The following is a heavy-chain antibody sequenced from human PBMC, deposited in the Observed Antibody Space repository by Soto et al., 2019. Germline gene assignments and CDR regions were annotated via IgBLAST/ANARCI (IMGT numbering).Heavy chain of an antibody. D-gene: IGHD3-16*01. J-gene: IGHJ4*02. CDR1: GGSIGSYH. CDR3: ARDKVLTGMFDF. Sequence: SETLSLTCTVSGGSIGSYHWSWVRQPPGKGLEWIASVYYTGTTNYNPSLGSRVTISIDAPENQISLKLTSVTAADTAFYYCARDKVLTGMFDFWGQGTLVTVS. V-gene: IGHV4-59*01. CDR2: VYYTGTT.